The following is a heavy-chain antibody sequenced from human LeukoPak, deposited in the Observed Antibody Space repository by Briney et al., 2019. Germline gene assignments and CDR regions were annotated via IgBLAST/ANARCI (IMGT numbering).Heavy chain of an antibody. CDR1: VFTFNSYW. V-gene: IGHV3-7*01. Sequence: PGGSLRLSCAASVFTFNSYWMSWVRQAPGKGLEWVTNIKQDGSEKKYVDSVKGRFTISRDNAKNSLFLQMNSLRAEDTAVYYCAKDRDDDVYAFDIWGQGTLVTVSS. CDR2: IKQDGSEK. J-gene: IGHJ3*02. CDR3: AKDRDDDVYAFDI. D-gene: IGHD3-3*01.